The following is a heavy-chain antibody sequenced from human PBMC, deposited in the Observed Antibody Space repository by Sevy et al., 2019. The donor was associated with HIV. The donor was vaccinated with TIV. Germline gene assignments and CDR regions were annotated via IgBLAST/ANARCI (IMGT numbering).Heavy chain of an antibody. V-gene: IGHV3-15*01. J-gene: IGHJ4*01. Sequence: GGSLRLSCAASEFIFTNAWMSWVRQAPGKGLEWVGRIKSKTNGGTTDYAAPVEGRFTISRDDSKKTLYQQMNSLKTEDTAVYYCTTDLEYQLEXXXXXYWGXXTLVTVSS. D-gene: IGHD2-2*01. CDR1: EFIFTNAW. CDR2: IKSKTNGGTT. CDR3: TTDLEYQLEXXXXXY.